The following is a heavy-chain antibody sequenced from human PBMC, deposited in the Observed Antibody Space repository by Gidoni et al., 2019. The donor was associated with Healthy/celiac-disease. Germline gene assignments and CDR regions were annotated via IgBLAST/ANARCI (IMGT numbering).Heavy chain of an antibody. CDR3: AKDRAATAMGTFDY. CDR1: GFTFDDYA. D-gene: IGHD5-18*01. CDR2: ISWNSGSI. V-gene: IGHV3-9*01. J-gene: IGHJ4*02. Sequence: EVQLAESGGGLVQPGRSLRLSCAASGFTFDDYAMHWVRQAPGKGLEWVSGISWNSGSIGYADSVKGRFTISRDNAKNSLYLQMNSLRAEDTALYYCAKDRAATAMGTFDYWSQGTLVTVSS.